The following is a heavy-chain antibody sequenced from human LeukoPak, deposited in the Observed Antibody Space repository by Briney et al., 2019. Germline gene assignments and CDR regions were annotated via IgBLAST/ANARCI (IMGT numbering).Heavy chain of an antibody. J-gene: IGHJ6*02. Sequence: PGGSLSLSCAASGFTFSSYGMHWVRQAPGKGLEWVAVISYDGSNKYYADSVKGRFTISRDNAKNTLYLQMNSLRDEDAAVYHCTRVQAGRSGLMDVWDRGTTVTVSS. CDR1: GFTFSSYG. D-gene: IGHD2-8*02. CDR2: ISYDGSNK. CDR3: TRVQAGRSGLMDV. V-gene: IGHV3-30*03.